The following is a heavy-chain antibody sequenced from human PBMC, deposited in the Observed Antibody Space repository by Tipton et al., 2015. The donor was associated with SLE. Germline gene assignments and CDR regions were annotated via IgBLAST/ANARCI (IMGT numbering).Heavy chain of an antibody. D-gene: IGHD3/OR15-3a*01. J-gene: IGHJ5*02. CDR3: ARQGEYSHWTGFWFDP. CDR2: IYYSGYT. V-gene: IGHV4-59*01. CDR1: GGSISNYY. Sequence: TLSLTCTVSGGSISNYYWSWIRQSPVKGLEFIGYIYYSGYTNYNPSLKSRVTMSVDMSKNQFSLELRSVTAADTAVYYCARQGEYSHWTGFWFDPWGQGSLVTVSS.